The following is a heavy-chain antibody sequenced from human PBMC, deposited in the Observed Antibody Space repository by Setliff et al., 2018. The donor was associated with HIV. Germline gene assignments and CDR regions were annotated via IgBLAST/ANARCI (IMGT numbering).Heavy chain of an antibody. CDR2: INAGNGNT. CDR1: GYTFTSYA. Sequence: ASVKVSCKASGYTFTSYAIHWVRQAPGQRLEWMGWINAGNGNTKYSQEFQGRVTITRDTSASTAYMELSRLRSDDTAVYYCARDGGPYGDYGGGAFDIWGQGTMVTVSS. CDR3: ARDGGPYGDYGGGAFDI. J-gene: IGHJ3*02. V-gene: IGHV1-3*01. D-gene: IGHD4-17*01.